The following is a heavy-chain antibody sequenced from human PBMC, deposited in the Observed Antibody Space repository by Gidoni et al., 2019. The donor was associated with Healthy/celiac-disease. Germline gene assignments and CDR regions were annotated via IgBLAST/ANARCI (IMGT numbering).Heavy chain of an antibody. CDR3: TTDSHITYDYSNQGVIGY. D-gene: IGHD4-4*01. J-gene: IGHJ4*02. CDR2: IKSKTDGGTT. CDR1: GFTFSNAW. Sequence: EVQLVESGGGLVKPGGSLRLSCAAAGFTFSNAWMSGVRQAPGKGLEWVGRIKSKTDGGTTDYAAPVKGRFTISRDDSKNTLYLQMNSLKTEDTAVYYCTTDSHITYDYSNQGVIGYWGQGTLVTVSS. V-gene: IGHV3-15*01.